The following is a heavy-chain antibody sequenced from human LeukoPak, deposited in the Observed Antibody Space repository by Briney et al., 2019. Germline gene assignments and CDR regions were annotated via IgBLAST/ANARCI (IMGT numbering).Heavy chain of an antibody. CDR2: ISGSGGST. CDR3: AKGPYSSGWSLDCFDY. V-gene: IGHV3-23*01. Sequence: GGSLRLSCAASGFTFSSYAMSWVRQAPGQGLEWVSGISGSGGSTYYADSVRGRFTISRDNSKNTLYLQMNSLRAEDTAVYYCAKGPYSSGWSLDCFDYWGQGTLVTVSS. D-gene: IGHD6-19*01. J-gene: IGHJ4*02. CDR1: GFTFSSYA.